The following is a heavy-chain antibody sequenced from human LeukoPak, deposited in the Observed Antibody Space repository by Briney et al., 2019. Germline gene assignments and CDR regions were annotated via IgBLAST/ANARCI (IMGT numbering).Heavy chain of an antibody. Sequence: GGSLRLSCAASGFTFSSYEMNWVRRAPGKGLEWVSYISSSGSTIYYADSVKGRFTISRDNAKNSLYLQMNSLRAEDTAVYYCARALLWFGELFNWGQGTLVTVSS. V-gene: IGHV3-48*03. CDR3: ARALLWFGELFN. J-gene: IGHJ4*02. CDR1: GFTFSSYE. CDR2: ISSSGSTI. D-gene: IGHD3-10*01.